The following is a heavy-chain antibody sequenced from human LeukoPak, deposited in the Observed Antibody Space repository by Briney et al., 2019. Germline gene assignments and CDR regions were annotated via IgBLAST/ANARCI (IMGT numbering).Heavy chain of an antibody. CDR3: ARDGDMDYGDLIKYYYYYMDV. D-gene: IGHD4-17*01. CDR2: INPHSGGT. CDR1: GYTFTGYY. V-gene: IGHV1-2*02. Sequence: ASVKVSCKASGYTFTGYYMHWVRQAPGQGLEWMGWINPHSGGTNYAQMFQGRVTMTRDTSISTAYMELSRLRSDDTAVYYCARDGDMDYGDLIKYYYYYMDVWGKGTTVTISS. J-gene: IGHJ6*03.